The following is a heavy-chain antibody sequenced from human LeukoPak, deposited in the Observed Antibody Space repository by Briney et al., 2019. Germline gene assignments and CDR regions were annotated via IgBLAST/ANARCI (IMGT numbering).Heavy chain of an antibody. D-gene: IGHD6-13*01. Sequence: ASVKVSCKASGYTFTSYAMNWVRQAPGQGLECMGWINTNTGNPTYAQGFTGRFVFSLDTSVSTAYLEISSLQAEDTAVYYCARAPGIAEPDGYFMDVWGKGTTVTVSS. CDR3: ARAPGIAEPDGYFMDV. CDR2: INTNTGNP. J-gene: IGHJ6*03. CDR1: GYTFTSYA. V-gene: IGHV7-4-1*02.